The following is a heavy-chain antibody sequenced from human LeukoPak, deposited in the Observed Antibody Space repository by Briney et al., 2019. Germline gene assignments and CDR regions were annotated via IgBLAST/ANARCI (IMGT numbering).Heavy chain of an antibody. Sequence: GGSLRLSCAASGFNFRNYWISWVRQAPGKGLEWVANIKGDGRDKYYVDSVKGRFTISRDNARNSLSLQMNSLRVEDTAVYYCARDTGGGFDPWGQGTLVTVSS. CDR3: ARDTGGGFDP. D-gene: IGHD1-1*01. J-gene: IGHJ5*02. CDR2: IKGDGRDK. CDR1: GFNFRNYW. V-gene: IGHV3-7*01.